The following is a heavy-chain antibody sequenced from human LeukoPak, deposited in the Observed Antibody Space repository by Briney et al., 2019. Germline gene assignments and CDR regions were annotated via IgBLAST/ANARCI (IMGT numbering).Heavy chain of an antibody. V-gene: IGHV4-59*02. CDR2: IKSSGSS. CDR3: ARDGTVATNWFDP. CDR1: GGSVSSYY. J-gene: IGHJ5*02. D-gene: IGHD5-12*01. Sequence: SETLSLTCTVSGGSVSSYYWSWIRQPPGKGLEWIGYIKSSGSSNYNPSLKSRATISMDTSMNQFSLRLNSVTAADTAVYYCARDGTVATNWFDPWGQGTLVTVSS.